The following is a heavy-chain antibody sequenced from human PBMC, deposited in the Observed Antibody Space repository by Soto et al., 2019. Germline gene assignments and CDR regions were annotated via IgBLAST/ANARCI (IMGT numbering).Heavy chain of an antibody. CDR1: GFAFSTYA. D-gene: IGHD6-13*01. CDR2: ISGSGGSS. Sequence: PGGSLRLSCAAAGFAFSTYAMTWVRQAPGKGLEWVSVISGSGGSSYYAASVKGRFTISRDNSKNTLFLQMNGLRAEDTAVYYCAKVTNWAAAGRYEYYKYGMDVWGQGTTVTVSS. CDR3: AKVTNWAAAGRYEYYKYGMDV. J-gene: IGHJ6*02. V-gene: IGHV3-23*01.